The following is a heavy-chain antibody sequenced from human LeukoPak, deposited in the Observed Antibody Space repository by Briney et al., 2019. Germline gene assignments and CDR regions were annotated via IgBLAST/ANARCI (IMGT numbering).Heavy chain of an antibody. CDR3: ARGRDIVVVPAAIPPYYYYMDV. CDR2: IYYSGST. CDR1: GGSISSYY. V-gene: IGHV4-59*01. D-gene: IGHD2-2*02. J-gene: IGHJ6*03. Sequence: SETLSLTCTVSGGSISSYYWSWLRQPPGKGLEWIGYIYYSGSTNYNPSLKSRGTISVDTSKNQFSLKLSSVTAADTAVYYCARGRDIVVVPAAIPPYYYYMDVWGKGTTVTVSS.